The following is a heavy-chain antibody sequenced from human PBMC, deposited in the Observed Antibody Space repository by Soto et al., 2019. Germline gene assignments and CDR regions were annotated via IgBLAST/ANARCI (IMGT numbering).Heavy chain of an antibody. CDR2: IVRDGSSI. D-gene: IGHD3-3*02. V-gene: IGHV3-33*01. Sequence: GGSLRLSCAVSGFPFSFYGFHLVRQSPGKGLEWLGVIVRDGSSIYHADSLEGRFFISRDNSKDILYLQMNSLRVEDTAVYYCARDDAFDNENGFDMWGQGTMVTVSS. CDR1: GFPFSFYG. CDR3: ARDDAFDNENGFDM. J-gene: IGHJ3*02.